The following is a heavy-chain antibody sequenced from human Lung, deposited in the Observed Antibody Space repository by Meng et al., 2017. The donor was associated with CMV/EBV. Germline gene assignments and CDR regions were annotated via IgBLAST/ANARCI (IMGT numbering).Heavy chain of an antibody. V-gene: IGHV3-30*02. CDR3: AKGRVNTAMAHGFDY. CDR1: GFTFSSYG. Sequence: GESLKISCTASGFTFSSYGMHWVRQAPGKGLEWVTFLQFDGSNKYYADSVKGRFTISRDNSKNTLYLQMNSLRTEDTAVYYCAKGRVNTAMAHGFDYWGQGTXVTVYS. J-gene: IGHJ4*02. D-gene: IGHD5-18*01. CDR2: LQFDGSNK.